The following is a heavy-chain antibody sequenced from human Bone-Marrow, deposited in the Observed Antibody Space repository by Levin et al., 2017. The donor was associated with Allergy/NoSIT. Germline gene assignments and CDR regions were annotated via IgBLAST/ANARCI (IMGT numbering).Heavy chain of an antibody. CDR3: ARDYYYDSSGYYLGAFDI. D-gene: IGHD3-22*01. CDR2: IYYSGST. Sequence: SETLSLTCTVSGGSVSSGSYYWSWIRQPPGKGLEWIGYIYYSGSTNYNPSLKSRVTISVDTSKNQFSLKLSSVTAADTAVYYCARDYYYDSSGYYLGAFDIWGQGTMVTVSS. V-gene: IGHV4-61*01. J-gene: IGHJ3*02. CDR1: GGSVSSGSYY.